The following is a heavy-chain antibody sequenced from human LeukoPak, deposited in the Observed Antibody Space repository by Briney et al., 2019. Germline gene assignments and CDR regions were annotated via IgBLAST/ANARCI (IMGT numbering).Heavy chain of an antibody. CDR1: GVTFSSYA. V-gene: IGHV1-69*13. CDR2: IIPMFGTA. Sequence: ASVKVSCKASGVTFSSYATSWVRQAPGQGLEWMGGIIPMFGTAKYSQKIQDRVTITADEATSTAYMELSSLRFEDTAVYYCASDVNTMVGGVGNWFDPWGQGTLVTVSS. J-gene: IGHJ5*02. CDR3: ASDVNTMVGGVGNWFDP. D-gene: IGHD3-10*01.